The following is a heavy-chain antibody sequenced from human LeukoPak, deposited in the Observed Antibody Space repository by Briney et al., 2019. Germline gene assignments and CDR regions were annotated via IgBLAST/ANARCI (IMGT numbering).Heavy chain of an antibody. CDR1: GFPFDDYT. J-gene: IGHJ4*02. D-gene: IGHD3-22*01. V-gene: IGHV3-43*01. CDR2: ISWDGGTT. CDR3: AKDRGYYYDSSAYGSYFDY. Sequence: GGSLTLSCEASGFPFDDYTMHWVRQSPGKGLEWVSLISWDGGTTYYADSVRGRFTISRDNSKNSLYLQMNSLRTEDTALYYCAKDRGYYYDSSAYGSYFDYWGQGTLITVSS.